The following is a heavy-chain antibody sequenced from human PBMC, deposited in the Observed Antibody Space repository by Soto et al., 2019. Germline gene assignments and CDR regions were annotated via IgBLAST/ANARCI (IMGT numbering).Heavy chain of an antibody. J-gene: IGHJ4*02. CDR1: GGSISSGGYY. CDR2: IYFSGST. Sequence: SETLSLTCTVSGGSISSGGYYWGWIRQPPGKGLEWIGSIYFSGSTSYNPSLKSRVTMSVDTSKNQLSLKVGSVTAADTAVYFCASDTGTSIHNWGPGILVTVSS. V-gene: IGHV4-39*07. CDR3: ASDTGTSIHN. D-gene: IGHD2-21*01.